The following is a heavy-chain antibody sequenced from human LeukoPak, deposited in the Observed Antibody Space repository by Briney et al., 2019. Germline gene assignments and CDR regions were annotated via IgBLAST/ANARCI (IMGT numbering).Heavy chain of an antibody. CDR1: GGSVSSGSYY. CDR2: IYYSGST. J-gene: IGHJ4*02. D-gene: IGHD4-17*01. V-gene: IGHV4-61*01. CDR3: ARDRTDGDSDY. Sequence: SETLSLTCTVSGGSVSSGSYYWRWIRQPPGKGLEWIGYIYYSGSTNYNPSLKSRVTISVDTSKNQFSLKLSSVTAADTAVYYCARDRTDGDSDYWGQGTLVTVSS.